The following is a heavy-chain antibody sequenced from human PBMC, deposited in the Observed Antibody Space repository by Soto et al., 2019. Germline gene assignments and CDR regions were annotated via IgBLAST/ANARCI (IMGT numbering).Heavy chain of an antibody. CDR1: GFTVSSNY. J-gene: IGHJ4*02. V-gene: IGHV3-53*01. Sequence: EVQLVESGGGLIQPGGSLRLSCAASGFTVSSNYMSWVRQAPGKGLEWVSVIYSGGSTYYADSVKGRFTISRDNSKNTLYLQMNSLRAEDTAVYYCARGDGLYSSAFIDYWGQGTLVTVSS. CDR2: IYSGGST. CDR3: ARGDGLYSSAFIDY. D-gene: IGHD6-19*01.